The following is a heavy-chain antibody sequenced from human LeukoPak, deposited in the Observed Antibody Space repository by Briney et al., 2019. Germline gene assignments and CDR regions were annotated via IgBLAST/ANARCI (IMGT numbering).Heavy chain of an antibody. Sequence: TGGSLRLSRAASGFTFSSSAMSWVRQAPGKGLEWVSSISGSGGSPYYADSVKGRFTISRDNSKNTLYLQMNSLRAEDTAVYYCAKGPLLWDWGQGTLVTVSS. CDR1: GFTFSSSA. CDR3: AKGPLLWD. CDR2: ISGSGGSP. V-gene: IGHV3-23*01. J-gene: IGHJ4*02. D-gene: IGHD2/OR15-2a*01.